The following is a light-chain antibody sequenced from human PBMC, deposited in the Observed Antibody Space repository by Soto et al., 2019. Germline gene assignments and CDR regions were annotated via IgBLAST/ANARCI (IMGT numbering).Light chain of an antibody. V-gene: IGLV1-47*01. CDR2: RNN. J-gene: IGLJ1*01. CDR3: AAWDDSLSGYV. Sequence: QPVLTQPPSASGTPGQRVTISCSGSSSNIGSNYVYWYQQLPGTAPKLLIYRNNQRPSGVPDRFSGSKSGTSASLALSGLRSEDEADYYCAAWDDSLSGYVFGTGTKVTVL. CDR1: SSNIGSNY.